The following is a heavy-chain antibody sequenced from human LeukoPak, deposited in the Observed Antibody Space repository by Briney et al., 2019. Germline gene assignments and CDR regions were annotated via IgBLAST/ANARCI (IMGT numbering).Heavy chain of an antibody. CDR2: ISADNGNT. CDR3: ARDVLWATMVRGDSDY. V-gene: IGHV1-18*01. J-gene: IGHJ4*02. CDR1: GYTFTSYA. D-gene: IGHD3-10*01. Sequence: WASVKVSCKASGYTFTSYAISWVRQAPGQGLEWMGWISADNGNTDYAQRFQGRVTMTTDTSTSTAYMELRSLRSDDTAVYYCARDVLWATMVRGDSDYWGQGTLVTVSS.